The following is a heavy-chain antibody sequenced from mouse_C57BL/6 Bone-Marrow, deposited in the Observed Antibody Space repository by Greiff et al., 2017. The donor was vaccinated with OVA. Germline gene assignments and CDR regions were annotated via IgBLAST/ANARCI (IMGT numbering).Heavy chain of an antibody. CDR3: AREDGNWFAY. D-gene: IGHD2-1*01. Sequence: VQLQQSGAELARPGASVKMSCKASGYTFTSYTMNWVKKRPGQGLECIGYINPSSGYTKYTQKFKDKATLTADKSSSTAYMQLSSLTSEDSAVYYCAREDGNWFAYWGQGTLVTVSA. V-gene: IGHV1-4*01. CDR1: GYTFTSYT. J-gene: IGHJ3*01. CDR2: INPSSGYT.